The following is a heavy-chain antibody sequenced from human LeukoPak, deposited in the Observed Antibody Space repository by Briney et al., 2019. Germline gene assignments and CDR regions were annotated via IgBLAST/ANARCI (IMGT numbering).Heavy chain of an antibody. CDR1: GFTFSNYW. CDR2: IKQDGTEK. D-gene: IGHD3-10*01. V-gene: IGHV3-7*01. J-gene: IGHJ4*02. Sequence: GGSLRLSCAASGFTFSNYWMSWVRQAPGKGLEWVANIKQDGTEKYYVDSVKGRFTISRDNAKNSLYLQMNSLRAEDTAVYYCARDLWFGELSFDYWGQGTLVTVSS. CDR3: ARDLWFGELSFDY.